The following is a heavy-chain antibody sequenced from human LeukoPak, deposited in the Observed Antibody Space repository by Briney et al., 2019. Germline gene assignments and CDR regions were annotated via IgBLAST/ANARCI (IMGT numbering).Heavy chain of an antibody. CDR1: GFTFSRHW. V-gene: IGHV3-7*01. Sequence: GGSLLLSCATSGFTFSRHWMSWVRQAPGKGPEWVANIKQDGSERYYVHSVKGRFTISRDNAKNSLYLQMNSLRAEDTAVYYCARDGGHSTDFDYWGQGILVTVSS. J-gene: IGHJ4*02. CDR3: ARDGGHSTDFDY. CDR2: IKQDGSER. D-gene: IGHD2-8*02.